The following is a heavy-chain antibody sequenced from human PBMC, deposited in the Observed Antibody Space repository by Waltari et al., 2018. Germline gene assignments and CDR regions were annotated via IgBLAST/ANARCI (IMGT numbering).Heavy chain of an antibody. V-gene: IGHV3-30-3*01. CDR1: GFSFKNYA. CDR3: ARWGQYFDLLTGSRSFDY. CDR2: ISYTGSNE. Sequence: QVQLVESGGGVVQPGRSLRLSCAASGFSFKNYAFHWVRQAPGKGLEWVTSISYTGSNEYYADSVKGRFTISRDNSKNTIFLQMNSLTTEDTAVYYCARWGQYFDLLTGSRSFDYWGLGTLVTVSS. J-gene: IGHJ4*02. D-gene: IGHD3-9*01.